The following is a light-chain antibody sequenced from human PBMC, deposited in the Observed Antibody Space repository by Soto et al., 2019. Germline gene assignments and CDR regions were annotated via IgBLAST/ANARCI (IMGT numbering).Light chain of an antibody. CDR2: DAS. V-gene: IGKV3-11*01. CDR1: QSVGSS. J-gene: IGKJ5*01. Sequence: EIVLTQSPVTLSLSPGERATLSCRASQSVGSSLAWYQQKRGQAPRLLIYDASNRATGIPARFSGGGSGTDFTLTISSLEPEDFAVYYCQHRGNWQTLGQGTRLEIK. CDR3: QHRGNWQT.